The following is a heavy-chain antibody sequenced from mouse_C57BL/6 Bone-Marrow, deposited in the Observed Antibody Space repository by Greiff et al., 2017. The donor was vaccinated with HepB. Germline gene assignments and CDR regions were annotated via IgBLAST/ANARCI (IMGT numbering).Heavy chain of an antibody. CDR1: GYTFTDYE. J-gene: IGHJ2*01. Sequence: VQLQQSGAELVRPGASVTLSCKASGYTFTDYEMHWVKQTPVHGLEWIGAIDPETGGTAYNQKFKGKAILTADKSSSTAYMERRSLTSEDSAVYYCTRWAQARVYWGQGTTLTVSS. CDR2: IDPETGGT. D-gene: IGHD3-2*02. V-gene: IGHV1-15*01. CDR3: TRWAQARVY.